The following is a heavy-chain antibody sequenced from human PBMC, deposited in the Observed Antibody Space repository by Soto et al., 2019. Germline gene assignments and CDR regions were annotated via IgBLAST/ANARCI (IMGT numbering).Heavy chain of an antibody. CDR2: IQYNGNN. V-gene: IGHV4-30-4*01. J-gene: IGHJ4*02. Sequence: QVQLQESGPGLVKPSQTLSLTCIVSGASLSSGDSYWSWIRQPPGKGLEWIAFIQYNGNNFYNPSLKRRVTIAIDTTNNQFSLTVMSVTAADTAVYYCARERRGGDTNGGVDYWGQGTLVTVSS. D-gene: IGHD2-21*02. CDR1: GASLSSGDSY. CDR3: ARERRGGDTNGGVDY.